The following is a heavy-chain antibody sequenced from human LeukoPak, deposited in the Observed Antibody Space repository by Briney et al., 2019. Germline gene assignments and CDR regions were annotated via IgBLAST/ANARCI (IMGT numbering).Heavy chain of an antibody. D-gene: IGHD4-17*01. J-gene: IGHJ1*01. CDR2: ISGSGGST. CDR1: GFTFSSYS. CDR3: AKDDYGDPGYFQH. V-gene: IGHV3-23*01. Sequence: GGSLRLSCAASGFTFSSYSMNWVRQAPGKGLEWVSAISGSGGSTYYADSVKGRFTISEDNSKNTLYLQMNSLRAEDTAVYYCAKDDYGDPGYFQHWGQGTLVTVSS.